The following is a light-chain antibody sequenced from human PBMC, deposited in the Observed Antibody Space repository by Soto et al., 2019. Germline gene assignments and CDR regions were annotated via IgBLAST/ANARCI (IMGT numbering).Light chain of an antibody. CDR2: DAS. Sequence: DIQLTQSPSTLSASVGDRVTLTCRASQNINNWVAWYQQKPGKAPKVLIYDASSLESGVPSRFSGSGSGTEFTLTISSLQPDDFATYYCQQYDGNFGPGTKVDIK. J-gene: IGKJ3*01. V-gene: IGKV1-5*01. CDR3: QQYDGN. CDR1: QNINNW.